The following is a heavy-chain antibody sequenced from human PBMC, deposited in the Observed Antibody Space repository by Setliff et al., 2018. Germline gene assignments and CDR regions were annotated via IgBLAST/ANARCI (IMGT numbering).Heavy chain of an antibody. V-gene: IGHV4-39*01. CDR3: ARQATSSSWTYYYYYGMDV. Sequence: SETLSLTCTVSGGSISSSSYYWGWIRQPPGKGLEWIGSIYYSGSTYYNPSLKSRVTISVDTSKNQFSLKLSSVTAADTAVYYCARQATSSSWTYYYYYGMDVWGQGTTVTVSS. CDR2: IYYSGST. D-gene: IGHD6-13*01. CDR1: GGSISSSSYY. J-gene: IGHJ6*02.